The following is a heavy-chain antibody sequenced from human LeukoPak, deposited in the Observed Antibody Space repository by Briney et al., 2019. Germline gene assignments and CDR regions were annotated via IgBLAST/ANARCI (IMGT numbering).Heavy chain of an antibody. D-gene: IGHD2-21*02. CDR3: ARTDCGGDCYSSRGWFDP. Sequence: ASVKVSCKASGYTFTGYYLHWVRQAPGQGLEWMGWINPTSGGTNYAQKFQDRVTMTRDTSISTAYMELSRLRSDDTAVYYCARTDCGGDCYSSRGWFDPWGQGTLVTVSS. CDR2: INPTSGGT. V-gene: IGHV1-2*02. J-gene: IGHJ5*02. CDR1: GYTFTGYY.